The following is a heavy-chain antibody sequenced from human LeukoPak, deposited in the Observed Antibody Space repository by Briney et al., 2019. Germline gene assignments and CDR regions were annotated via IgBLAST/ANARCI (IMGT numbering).Heavy chain of an antibody. Sequence: GRSLRLSCAASGFTFSRYSMNWVRQAPGKGLEWVSYISGSSSIIYYADSVKGRFTISRDNAKNSLYLQMNSLGAEDTAVYYCARGYYYDNSDYAWGQGTLVTVSS. J-gene: IGHJ5*02. V-gene: IGHV3-48*04. CDR2: ISGSSSII. D-gene: IGHD3-22*01. CDR3: ARGYYYDNSDYA. CDR1: GFTFSRYS.